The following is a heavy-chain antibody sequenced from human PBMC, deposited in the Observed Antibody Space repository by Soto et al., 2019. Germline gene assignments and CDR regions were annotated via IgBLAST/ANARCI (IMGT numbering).Heavy chain of an antibody. Sequence: SGPTLVNPTQALTLTCTFSGFSLSTSGVGVGWIRQPPGKALEWLALIYWDDDTYYSPSLKSRLTVTKDTSKNQVVLTMTNMDPVDTGTYYCAHTPGNGTSWYVDYWGQGTLVTVSS. CDR3: AHTPGNGTSWYVDY. CDR1: GFSLSTSGVG. D-gene: IGHD2-2*01. CDR2: IYWDDDT. J-gene: IGHJ4*02. V-gene: IGHV2-5*02.